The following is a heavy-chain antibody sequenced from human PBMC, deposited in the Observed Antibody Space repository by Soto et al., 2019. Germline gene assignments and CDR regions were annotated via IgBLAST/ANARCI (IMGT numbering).Heavy chain of an antibody. CDR3: ARDLGTYYDILTGYPPGAFDI. CDR1: GYTFTSYG. CDR2: ISAYNGNT. Sequence: QVQLVQSGAEVKKPGASVKVSCKASGYTFTSYGISWVRQAPGQGLEWMGWISAYNGNTNYAQKLQGRVTMNTDTSTSTAYMELRSLRSDDTAVYYCARDLGTYYDILTGYPPGAFDIWGQGTMVTVSS. V-gene: IGHV1-18*01. D-gene: IGHD3-9*01. J-gene: IGHJ3*02.